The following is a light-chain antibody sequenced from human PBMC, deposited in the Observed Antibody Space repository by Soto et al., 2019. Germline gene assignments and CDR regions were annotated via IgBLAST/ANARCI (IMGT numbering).Light chain of an antibody. J-gene: IGLJ1*01. CDR1: SSDVDAYNY. CDR3: CSYTSSSTYV. CDR2: DVS. V-gene: IGLV2-14*03. Sequence: QSAPTQPASVSGSPGQSITISCTGTSSDVDAYNYVSWYQQHPGKAPKVMIYDVSNRPSGVSYRFSGSKSGITASLTISGLQAEDEAHYYCCSYTSSSTYVFGTGTKLTVL.